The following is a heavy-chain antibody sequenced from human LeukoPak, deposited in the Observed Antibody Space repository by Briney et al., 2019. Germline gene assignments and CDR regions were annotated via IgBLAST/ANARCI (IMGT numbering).Heavy chain of an antibody. CDR2: ISSSSSTI. CDR3: ARDFSVTSGGMVIIYYYYGMDV. Sequence: GGSLRLSCAASGFTFSNYSMNWVRQAPGKGLEWVSYISSSSSTIYYADSVKGRFTISRDNAKNSLYLQMNSLRDEDTAVYYCARDFSVTSGGMVIIYYYYGMDVWGQGTTVTVSS. D-gene: IGHD3-3*01. V-gene: IGHV3-48*02. CDR1: GFTFSNYS. J-gene: IGHJ6*02.